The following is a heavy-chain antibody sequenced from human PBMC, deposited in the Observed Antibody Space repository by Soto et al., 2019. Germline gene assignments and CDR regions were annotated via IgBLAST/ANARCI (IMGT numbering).Heavy chain of an antibody. CDR2: ISAYNGNT. Sequence: QVKLVQSGAEVKKPGASVKVSCKASGYTFTSYGISWVRQAPGQGLEWMGWISAYNGNTKYAQKLQGRVSMTTETATSTADIERRRFRSDDSVVYYCAGDLGAQIVDYWGQGTLVTVSS. CDR3: AGDLGAQIVDY. CDR1: GYTFTSYG. V-gene: IGHV1-18*01. D-gene: IGHD1-26*01. J-gene: IGHJ4*02.